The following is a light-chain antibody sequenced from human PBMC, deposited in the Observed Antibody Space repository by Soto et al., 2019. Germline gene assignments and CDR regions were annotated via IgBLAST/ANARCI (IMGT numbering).Light chain of an antibody. CDR1: QSVGSY. J-gene: IGKJ1*01. CDR2: DAS. V-gene: IGKV3-11*01. Sequence: EIVLTQSPATLSLSPGERATLSCRASQSVGSYLAWYQQKPGQAPRLLIYDASNRATGIPARFSGSGSGTDFTLTISSLEPEDFAVYYCQQRSNWPPTWTCGQGTKVEIK. CDR3: QQRSNWPPTWT.